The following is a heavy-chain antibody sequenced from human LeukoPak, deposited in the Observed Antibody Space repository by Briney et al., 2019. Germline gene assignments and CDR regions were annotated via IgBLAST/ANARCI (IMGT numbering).Heavy chain of an antibody. CDR2: INHSGST. V-gene: IGHV4-34*01. CDR1: GGSFSGYY. CDR3: ARGYRTYCGGDCYYY. D-gene: IGHD2-21*02. Sequence: SETLSLTCAVYGGSFSGYYWSWIRQPPGKGLEWIGEINHSGSTNYNPSLKSRVTTSVDTSKNQFSLKLSSVTAADTAVYYCARGYRTYCGGDCYYYWGQGTLVTVSS. J-gene: IGHJ4*02.